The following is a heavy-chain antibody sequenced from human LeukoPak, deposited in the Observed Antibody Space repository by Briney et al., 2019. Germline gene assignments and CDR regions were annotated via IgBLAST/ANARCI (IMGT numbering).Heavy chain of an antibody. Sequence: GGSLKISCKGSGYSFTTHWIGWVRQMPGKGLEWMGIIYPGDSDTRYNPSFQGQVTLSADKSINTAYLHWSSLKASDTAMYYCARLGNDDALGSPRRLYYYYFYMDVWGKGTTVTISS. J-gene: IGHJ6*03. CDR1: GYSFTTHW. CDR3: ARLGNDDALGSPRRLYYYYFYMDV. V-gene: IGHV5-51*01. CDR2: IYPGDSDT. D-gene: IGHD3-10*01.